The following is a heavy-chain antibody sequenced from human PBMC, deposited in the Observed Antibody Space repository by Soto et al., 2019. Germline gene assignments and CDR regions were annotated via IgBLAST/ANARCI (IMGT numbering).Heavy chain of an antibody. CDR1: GGSISSGGYY. D-gene: IGHD2-2*01. V-gene: IGHV4-31*03. CDR2: IYYSGST. CDR3: ARVIIVVVPAAMRDYYYYMDV. Sequence: SETLSLTCTVSGGSISSGGYYWSWIRQHPGKGLEWIGYIYYSGSTYYNPSLKSRVTISVDTSKNQFSLKLSSVTAADTAVYYCARVIIVVVPAAMRDYYYYMDVWGKGTTVT. J-gene: IGHJ6*03.